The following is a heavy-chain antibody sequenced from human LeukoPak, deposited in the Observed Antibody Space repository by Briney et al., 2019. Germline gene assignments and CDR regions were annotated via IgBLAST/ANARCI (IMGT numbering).Heavy chain of an antibody. J-gene: IGHJ6*02. D-gene: IGHD2-2*01. CDR2: IKQDGSEK. CDR1: RFAFSSYW. V-gene: IGHV3-7*01. Sequence: PGGSLRLSCAASRFAFSSYWMSWVRQAPGKGLEWVAKIKQDGSEKYYVDTVKGRFTISRDNAKNSLYLQMNSLGAEDTAVYYCARDKCSSTSCYPPDYYGMDVWGQGTTVTVSS. CDR3: ARDKCSSTSCYPPDYYGMDV.